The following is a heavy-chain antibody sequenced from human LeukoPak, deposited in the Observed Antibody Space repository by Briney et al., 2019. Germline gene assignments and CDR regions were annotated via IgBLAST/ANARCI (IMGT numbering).Heavy chain of an antibody. CDR3: ARARPGYSGYDLDSPFDY. Sequence: ASVKVSCTASGYTFTSYYMHWVRQAPGQGLEWMGWISAYNGNTNYAQKLQGRVTMTTDTSTSTAYMELRSLRSDDTAVYYCARARPGYSGYDLDSPFDYWGQGTLVTVSS. J-gene: IGHJ4*02. D-gene: IGHD5-12*01. V-gene: IGHV1-18*04. CDR1: GYTFTSYY. CDR2: ISAYNGNT.